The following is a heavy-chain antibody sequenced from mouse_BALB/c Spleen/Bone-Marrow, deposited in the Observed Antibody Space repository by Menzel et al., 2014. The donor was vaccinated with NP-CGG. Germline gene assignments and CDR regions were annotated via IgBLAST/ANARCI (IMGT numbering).Heavy chain of an antibody. J-gene: IGHJ3*01. CDR3: ARSGWGSSLFAY. D-gene: IGHD1-1*01. Sequence: QVQLQQSGPELVRPGVSVKISCKGSGYTFTDYAMHWVKQSHAKSLEWIGVISTYSGNTTYNQKFKGKATMTVDKSSSAAYMELARLTSEDSAIYYCARSGWGSSLFAYWGQGTLVTVSA. CDR1: GYTFTDYA. CDR2: ISTYSGNT. V-gene: IGHV1-67*01.